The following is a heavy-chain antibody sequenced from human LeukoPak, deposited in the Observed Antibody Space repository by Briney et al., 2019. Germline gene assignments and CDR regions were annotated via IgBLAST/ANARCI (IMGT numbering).Heavy chain of an antibody. D-gene: IGHD1-26*01. Sequence: GGSLRLSCAAYGFTLISYAMHRVRQPAGKGLEWVSAIGTAGDTFYPGSVKGRFTISRENAKKSLFLQMNSLRAEDTAVYYCARQNTPHGNFDYWGQGTLVTVSS. V-gene: IGHV3-13*01. CDR1: GFTLISYA. J-gene: IGHJ4*02. CDR3: ARQNTPHGNFDY. CDR2: IGTAGDT.